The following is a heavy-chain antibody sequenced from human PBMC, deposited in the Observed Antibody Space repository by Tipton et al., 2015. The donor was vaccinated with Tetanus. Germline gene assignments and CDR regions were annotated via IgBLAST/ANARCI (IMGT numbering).Heavy chain of an antibody. CDR2: INEGGST. V-gene: IGHV4-34*01. J-gene: IGHJ3*01. CDR1: GGSFSGYY. D-gene: IGHD3-16*01. Sequence: TLSLTCAVNGGSFSGYYWSWIRQSPGKGLEWIGEINEGGSTNYNPSLESRVSISVDTSRHRFSLKVNSVIAADTATYYCARWIGVIPVTGNDAFDVWGPGAMVTVSS. CDR3: ARWIGVIPVTGNDAFDV.